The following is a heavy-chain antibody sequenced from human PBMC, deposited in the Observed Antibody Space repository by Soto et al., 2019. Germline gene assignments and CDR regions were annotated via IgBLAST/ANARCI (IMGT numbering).Heavy chain of an antibody. V-gene: IGHV1-69*01. Sequence: QVQLGQSGAEVKKPGSSVKVSCKASRGTFSTHGITWVRQAPGQGLEGMGGVIPLFGTTNYAQKFQGRVTITAAESTGTAYMDLRSLSSEDPAIYYCAREGVGAGYCCGSRCYSDYWGQGTLVTVSS. CDR1: RGTFSTHG. CDR2: VIPLFGTT. J-gene: IGHJ4*02. CDR3: AREGVGAGYCCGSRCYSDY. D-gene: IGHD2-15*01.